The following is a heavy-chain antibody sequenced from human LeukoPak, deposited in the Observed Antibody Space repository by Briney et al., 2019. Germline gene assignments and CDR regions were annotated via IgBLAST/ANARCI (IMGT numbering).Heavy chain of an antibody. D-gene: IGHD1-20*01. CDR3: ASGITGNAGLFDY. CDR2: IYPGDSDT. V-gene: IGHV5-51*01. Sequence: GESLKISCKTFGYIFTNYWIGWVRQMPGKGLEWMGIIYPGDSDTRYSPSFQGQVTISADKSISTAYLQWSSLKASDTAMYYCASGITGNAGLFDYWGQGTLVTVSS. J-gene: IGHJ4*02. CDR1: GYIFTNYW.